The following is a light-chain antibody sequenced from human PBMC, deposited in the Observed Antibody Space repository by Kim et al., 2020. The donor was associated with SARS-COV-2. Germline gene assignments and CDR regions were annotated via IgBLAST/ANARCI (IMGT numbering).Light chain of an antibody. CDR3: QGWNSNSDHPGV. CDR2: YNS. J-gene: IGLJ3*02. Sequence: SYELTQPPSVSVAPGKTARITCGGDNIGSKTVQWYQQKPGQAPVLVIYYNSDRPSGIPERFSGSNSGNTATLTISRVEAGDEADYYCQGWNSNSDHPGVF. V-gene: IGLV3-21*04. CDR1: NIGSKT.